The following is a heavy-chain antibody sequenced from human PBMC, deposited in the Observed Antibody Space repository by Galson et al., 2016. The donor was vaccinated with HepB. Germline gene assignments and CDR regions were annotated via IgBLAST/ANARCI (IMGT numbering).Heavy chain of an antibody. CDR3: ARAPTGDYDSSGFTPLGYFDY. CDR1: GYTFTNYY. D-gene: IGHD3-22*01. J-gene: IGHJ4*02. V-gene: IGHV1-46*01. Sequence: SVKVSCKASGYTFTNYYMHWVRQAPGQGLEWVGIINPSSGSIGYAQNFQGRVTMTRDTSTSTVYMELSSLRSEDTATYYCARAPTGDYDSSGFTPLGYFDYWGQGTLVTVSS. CDR2: INPSSGSI.